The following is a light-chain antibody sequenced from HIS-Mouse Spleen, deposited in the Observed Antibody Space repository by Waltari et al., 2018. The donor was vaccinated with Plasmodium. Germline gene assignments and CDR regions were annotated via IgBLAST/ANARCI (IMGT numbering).Light chain of an antibody. CDR1: QSVLYSSNNKNY. V-gene: IGKV4-1*01. Sequence: DIVMTQSPDSLAVSLGEGATINCKSSQSVLYSSNNKNYLAWYQQKPGQPPKLLIYCASTRESGVPDRFSGSGSGTDFTLTISSLQAEDVAVYYCQQYYSTPYTFGQGTKLEIK. CDR2: CAS. CDR3: QQYYSTPYT. J-gene: IGKJ2*01.